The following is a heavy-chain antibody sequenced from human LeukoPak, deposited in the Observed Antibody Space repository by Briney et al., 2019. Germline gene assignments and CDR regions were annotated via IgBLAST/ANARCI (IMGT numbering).Heavy chain of an antibody. V-gene: IGHV4-4*07. CDR3: ARVTHKIKTYYYYMDV. Sequence: SETLSLTCTVSGGSISSYYWSWIRQPAGKGLEWIGRIYTSGSTNYNPSLKSRVTMSVDTSKNQFSLKLSSVTAADTAVYYCARVTHKIKTYYYYMDVWGKGTTVTVSS. CDR2: IYTSGST. J-gene: IGHJ6*03. CDR1: GGSISSYY.